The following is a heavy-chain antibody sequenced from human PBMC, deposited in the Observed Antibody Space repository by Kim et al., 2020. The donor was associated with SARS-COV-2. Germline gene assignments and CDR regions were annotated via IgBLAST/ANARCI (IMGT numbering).Heavy chain of an antibody. CDR3: ARDGYGDPRDRDYYDGMDV. Sequence: KGRFTSSRDNAKNPLYLQMNSRRAEDTAVYYCARDGYGDPRDRDYYDGMDVWGQGTTVTVSS. D-gene: IGHD4-17*01. J-gene: IGHJ6*02. V-gene: IGHV3-11*04.